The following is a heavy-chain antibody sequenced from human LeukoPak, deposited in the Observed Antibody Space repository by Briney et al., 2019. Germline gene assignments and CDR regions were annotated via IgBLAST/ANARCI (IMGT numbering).Heavy chain of an antibody. CDR2: MNPNSGNT. Sequence: ASVKVSCKASGYTFTSYDINWVGQATGQGLEWMGWMNPNSGNTGYAQKFQGRVTITRNTSISTAYMELSSLRSEDTAVYYCARSLPHRGGVSKLYYFDYWGQGTLVTVSS. V-gene: IGHV1-8*03. CDR3: ARSLPHRGGVSKLYYFDY. CDR1: GYTFTSYD. J-gene: IGHJ4*02. D-gene: IGHD2-15*01.